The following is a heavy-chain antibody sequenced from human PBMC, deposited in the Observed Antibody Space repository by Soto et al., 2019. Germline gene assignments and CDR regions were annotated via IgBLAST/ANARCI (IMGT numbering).Heavy chain of an antibody. CDR1: GDSFSSYY. Sequence: QVQLQESGPGLVKPSETLSLTCTVSGDSFSSYYWSWIRQPPGKGLEWIGYIYHSGTTTYNPSLKSRVTISVDTSKHQFSLKLSSVTAADTAVYYCAREYSRWFDPWGQGTLVTVSS. CDR2: IYHSGTT. D-gene: IGHD2-15*01. V-gene: IGHV4-59*01. CDR3: AREYSRWFDP. J-gene: IGHJ5*02.